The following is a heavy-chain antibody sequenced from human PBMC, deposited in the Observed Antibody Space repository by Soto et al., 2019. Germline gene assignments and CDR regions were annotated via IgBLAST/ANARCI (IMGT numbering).Heavy chain of an antibody. CDR1: GFNFKKFA. Sequence: EVHLLESGGGVVQPGGSLRLSCVASGFNFKKFAKAWVRQAAGEGLEWVSGISCCGGSASYADSVKGRFSIARDDSKNTVSLQLNSLRVEDTAQYYCAKADGQQWPIPHLDNWGQGTLVTVS. V-gene: IGHV3-23*01. CDR3: AKADGQQWPIPHLDN. D-gene: IGHD6-19*01. CDR2: ISCCGGSA. J-gene: IGHJ4*02.